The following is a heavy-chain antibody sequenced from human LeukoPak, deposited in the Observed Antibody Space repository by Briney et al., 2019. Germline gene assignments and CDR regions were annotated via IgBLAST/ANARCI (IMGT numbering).Heavy chain of an antibody. J-gene: IGHJ4*02. Sequence: SETLSLTCTVSGGSNSNAYWTWVRQPPGKGLEWIGYMFATGTTEYNPSLKSRVTMSIDPSQNHFSLRLTSVTAADTAVYFCARDSGYCDTTSCSDFLDYWGQGTLVTVSS. V-gene: IGHV4-59*01. CDR3: ARDSGYCDTTSCSDFLDY. D-gene: IGHD2-2*01. CDR1: GGSNSNAY. CDR2: MFATGTT.